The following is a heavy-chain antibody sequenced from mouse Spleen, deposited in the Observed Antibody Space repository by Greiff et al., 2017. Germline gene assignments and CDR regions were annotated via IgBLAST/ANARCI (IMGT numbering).Heavy chain of an antibody. J-gene: IGHJ4*01. Sequence: VQLKQSGPELVKPGASVKISCKASGYSFTDYNMNWVKQSNGKSLEWIGVINPNYGTTSYNQKFKGKATLTVDQSSSTAYMQLNSLTSEDSAVYYCARGGITTPYYAMDYWGQGTSVTVSS. V-gene: IGHV1-39*01. CDR1: GYSFTDYN. D-gene: IGHD2-4*01. CDR3: ARGGITTPYYAMDY. CDR2: INPNYGTT.